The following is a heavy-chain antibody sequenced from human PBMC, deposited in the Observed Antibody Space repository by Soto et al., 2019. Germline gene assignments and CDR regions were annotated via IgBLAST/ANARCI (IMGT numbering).Heavy chain of an antibody. CDR2: ISSDGATA. CDR3: ARVQPDGFPTYFDH. D-gene: IGHD2-21*01. V-gene: IGHV3-74*01. Sequence: PGGSLRLSCAASGFSFSRYWMYWLRQSPGKGLEWVSRISSDGATASLSDSVEGRFAVSRDNAKSEVFLQMNSLRVDDTGVYFCARVQPDGFPTYFDHWGQGVLVTVSS. J-gene: IGHJ4*02. CDR1: GFSFSRYW.